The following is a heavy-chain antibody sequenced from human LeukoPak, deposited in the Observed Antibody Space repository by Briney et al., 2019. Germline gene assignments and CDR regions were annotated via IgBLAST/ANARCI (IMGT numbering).Heavy chain of an antibody. Sequence: PGGSLRLSCAASGFTFSSYAMSWVRQAPGKGLEWVSAISGSGGGIYYADSVKGRFTISRDNSKNTLYLQMNSLRAEDTAVYYCANTHISSSSYGWGQGTLVTVSS. CDR2: ISGSGGGI. D-gene: IGHD6-6*01. CDR3: ANTHISSSSYG. CDR1: GFTFSSYA. V-gene: IGHV3-23*01. J-gene: IGHJ4*02.